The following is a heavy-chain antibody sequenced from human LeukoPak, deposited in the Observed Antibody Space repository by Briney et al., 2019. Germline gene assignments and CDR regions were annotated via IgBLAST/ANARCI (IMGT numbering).Heavy chain of an antibody. J-gene: IGHJ4*02. V-gene: IGHV3-74*01. CDR2: INSDGSRT. Sequence: GGSLRLSCAASGFTFSSYWMHWVRQAPGKGLVWVSRINSDGSRTSYADSVKGRFTISRDNAKNTLYLQMNSLRAEDTAVYYCARGPYSSGWYYFDYWGQGTLVTVSS. D-gene: IGHD6-19*01. CDR3: ARGPYSSGWYYFDY. CDR1: GFTFSSYW.